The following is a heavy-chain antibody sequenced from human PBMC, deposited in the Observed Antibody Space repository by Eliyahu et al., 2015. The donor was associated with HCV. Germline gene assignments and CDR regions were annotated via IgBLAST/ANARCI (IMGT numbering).Heavy chain of an antibody. D-gene: IGHD1-14*01. CDR1: GFIFNTLW. Sequence: EVLLVESGGGLVQPGGPLRLSCAASGFIFNTLWMGWVRRAPGKGLEWLASIKEDGSEKYYVDSVKGRFTISRDNPKNSLYLQMNSLRAEDTAVYYCARVRPGHYFDYWGQGTLVTVSS. CDR3: ARVRPGHYFDY. J-gene: IGHJ4*02. CDR2: IKEDGSEK. V-gene: IGHV3-7*03.